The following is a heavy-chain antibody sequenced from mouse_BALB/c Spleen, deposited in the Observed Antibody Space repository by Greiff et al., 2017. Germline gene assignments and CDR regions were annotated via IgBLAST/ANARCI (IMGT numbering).Heavy chain of an antibody. CDR1: GYAFTNYL. CDR2: INPGSGGT. V-gene: IGHV1-54*01. D-gene: IGHD1-1*01. CDR3: ARSYYYVSEFAY. J-gene: IGHJ3*01. Sequence: VQLQQSGAELVRPGTSVKVSCKASGYAFTNYLIEWVKQRPGQGLEWIGVINPGSGGTNYNEKFKGKATLTADKSSSTAYMQLSSLTSDDSAVYFCARSYYYVSEFAYWGQGTLVTVSA.